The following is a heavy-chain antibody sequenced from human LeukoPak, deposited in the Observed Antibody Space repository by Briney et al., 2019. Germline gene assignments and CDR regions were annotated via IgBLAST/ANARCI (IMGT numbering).Heavy chain of an antibody. CDR2: INSDGSST. Sequence: GGSLRLSCAAPGFTFSSYWMHWVRQAPGKGLVWVSRINSDGSSTSYADSVKGRFTISRDNAKSTLYLQMNSLRAEDTAVYYCARGFGYSSGWYVSWGQGTLVTVSS. CDR3: ARGFGYSSGWYVS. D-gene: IGHD6-19*01. V-gene: IGHV3-74*01. J-gene: IGHJ4*02. CDR1: GFTFSSYW.